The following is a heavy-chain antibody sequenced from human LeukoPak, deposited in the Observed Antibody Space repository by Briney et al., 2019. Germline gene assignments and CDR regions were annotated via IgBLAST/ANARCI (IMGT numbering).Heavy chain of an antibody. D-gene: IGHD3-22*01. CDR1: GGSISTYY. J-gene: IGHJ4*02. Sequence: SETLSLTCTVSGGSISTYYWSWIRQPPGKGLEWIGYIYYSGSTNYNPSLKSRVTISLDTSKHQFSLKLNSVTAADTAMYYCARSFSPNYYDLLDYWGQGTLVTVSS. CDR3: ARSFSPNYYDLLDY. CDR2: IYYSGST. V-gene: IGHV4-59*01.